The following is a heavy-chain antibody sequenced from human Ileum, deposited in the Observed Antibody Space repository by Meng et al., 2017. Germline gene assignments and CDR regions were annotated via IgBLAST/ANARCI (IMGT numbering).Heavy chain of an antibody. CDR1: GLTFSNHY. D-gene: IGHD7-27*01. V-gene: IGHV3-11*01. Sequence: GGPLRLSCAVSGLTFSNHYMTWIRQAPGKGLEWVSYISNNGDLENYADSVKGRFTISRDNAKSSLFLQMNSVRGEDTAVYYCGKGHWGLDYLGHGTLVTVSS. CDR2: ISNNGDLE. CDR3: GKGHWGLDY. J-gene: IGHJ4*01.